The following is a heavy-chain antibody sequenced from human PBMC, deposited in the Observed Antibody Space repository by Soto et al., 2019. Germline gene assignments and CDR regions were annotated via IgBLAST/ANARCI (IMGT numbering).Heavy chain of an antibody. V-gene: IGHV1-2*02. D-gene: IGHD3-22*01. CDR3: APHDPNSSCYFDH. CDR1: GYSFTGNY. J-gene: IGHJ4*02. CDR2: INPNNGAT. Sequence: ASVKVSCKASGYSFTGNYMHLVRQAPGQGLEYMGWINPNNGATNYAQNFQGRVTMTWDTSISTAYMEVRRLSSDDTAVYYGAPHDPNSSCYFDHWGQGTMVTVSS.